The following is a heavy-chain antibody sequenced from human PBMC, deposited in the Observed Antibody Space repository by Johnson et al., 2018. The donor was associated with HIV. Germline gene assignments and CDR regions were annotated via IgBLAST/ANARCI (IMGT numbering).Heavy chain of an antibody. J-gene: IGHJ3*02. CDR2: IKCDGSEK. CDR3: TKDRSDAGLYEAFDI. V-gene: IGHV3-52*01. CDR1: GFTFSSSW. Sequence: VQLVESGCGLVQPGGSLRLSCAASGFTFSSSWMHWVCQAPEKGLEWVADIKCDGSEKYYVDSVKGRLTISRDNSKNTLYLQVNSLRVEDTALYYCTKDRSDAGLYEAFDIWGQGTMVTVSS. D-gene: IGHD3/OR15-3a*01.